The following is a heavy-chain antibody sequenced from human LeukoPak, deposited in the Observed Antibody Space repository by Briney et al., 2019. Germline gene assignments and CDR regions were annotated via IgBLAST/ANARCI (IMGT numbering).Heavy chain of an antibody. Sequence: SETLSLTCTVSGASISSSTDYWGWIRQPPGKGLEWIGSIYYSGSTYYNPSLKSRVTISVDTSKNQFSLKLSSVTAADTAVYYCARSGWLQFDYFDYWGQGILVTVSS. J-gene: IGHJ4*02. CDR1: GASISSSTDY. V-gene: IGHV4-39*07. D-gene: IGHD5-24*01. CDR3: ARSGWLQFDYFDY. CDR2: IYYSGST.